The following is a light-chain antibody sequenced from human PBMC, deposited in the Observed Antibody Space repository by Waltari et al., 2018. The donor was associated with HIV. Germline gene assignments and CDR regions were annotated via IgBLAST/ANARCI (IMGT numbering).Light chain of an antibody. J-gene: IGLJ2*01. CDR3: QSYDSSNHEVV. Sequence: NFMLTQPPSVSESPGKTVTISCTRSSGSLASNYVQWYQQRPGSAPTTVIYEDNQRPSGVPDRFSGSIDSSSNSASLTISGLKTEDEADYYCQSYDSSNHEVVFGGGTKLTVL. CDR2: EDN. V-gene: IGLV6-57*04. CDR1: SGSLASNY.